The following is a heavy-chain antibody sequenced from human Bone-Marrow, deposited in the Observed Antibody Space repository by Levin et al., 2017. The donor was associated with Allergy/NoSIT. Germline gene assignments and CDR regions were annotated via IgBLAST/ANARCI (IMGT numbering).Heavy chain of an antibody. CDR2: ISSDGSNK. Sequence: GESLKISCAASGFTFSDYGIHWVRQAPGKGLEWLTVISSDGSNKFYADSVQGRFTISRDNPKNTVYLHMDRLRVEDPAIYYCAKGSRVTVIGVVGQLYFNYGGQGTPVTVSS. CDR3: AKGSRVTVIGVVGQLYFNY. D-gene: IGHD3-3*01. V-gene: IGHV3-30*18. CDR1: GFTFSDYG. J-gene: IGHJ4*02.